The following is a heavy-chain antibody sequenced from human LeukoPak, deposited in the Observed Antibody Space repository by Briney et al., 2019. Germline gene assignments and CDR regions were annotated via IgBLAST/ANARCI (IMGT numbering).Heavy chain of an antibody. CDR3: ARSSYSSSSSV. CDR2: IGGSGGST. J-gene: IGHJ3*01. CDR1: GFTFSSYA. D-gene: IGHD6-6*01. Sequence: GGSLRLSCAASGFTFSSYAMSWVRQAPGKGLEWVSAIGGSGGSTFYADSVKGRFTISRDNAKNSLYLQINSLRAEDTAVYYCARSSYSSSSSVWGQGTMVTVSS. V-gene: IGHV3-23*01.